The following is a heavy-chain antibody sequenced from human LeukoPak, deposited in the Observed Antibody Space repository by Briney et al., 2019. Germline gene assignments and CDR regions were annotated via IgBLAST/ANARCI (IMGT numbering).Heavy chain of an antibody. CDR2: IYHGGST. CDR1: GGSISSGGYS. V-gene: IGHV4-30-2*01. Sequence: PSQTLSLTCAVSGGSISSGGYSWSWIRQPPGKGLEWIGYIYHGGSTYYNPSLKSRVTISVDRSKNQFSLKLSSVTAADTAVYYCARASGRFNAFDIWGQGTMVTVSS. J-gene: IGHJ3*02. D-gene: IGHD3-10*01. CDR3: ARASGRFNAFDI.